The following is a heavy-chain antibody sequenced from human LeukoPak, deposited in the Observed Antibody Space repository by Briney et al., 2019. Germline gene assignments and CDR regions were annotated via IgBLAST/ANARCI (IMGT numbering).Heavy chain of an antibody. CDR3: IRIAVAGPDY. V-gene: IGHV3-73*01. CDR2: IRSKANSYAT. CDR1: GFTFSGSA. J-gene: IGHJ4*02. Sequence: GGSLRLSCAASGFTFSGSAMHWVRQASGKGLEWVGRIRSKANSYATAYAASVKGRSTISRDDSKNTAYLQMNSLKTEDTAVYYCIRIAVAGPDYWGQGTLVTVSS. D-gene: IGHD6-19*01.